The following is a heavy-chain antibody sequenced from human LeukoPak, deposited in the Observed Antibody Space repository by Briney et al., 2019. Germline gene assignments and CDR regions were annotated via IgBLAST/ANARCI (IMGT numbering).Heavy chain of an antibody. CDR1: GSTFSSYA. CDR3: ASTSPRGDSSGYYYVD. CDR2: IVPIFGTA. D-gene: IGHD3-22*01. V-gene: IGHV1-69*05. J-gene: IGHJ4*02. Sequence: SVKVSCTAPGSTFSSYAISRKRKAPRQGLAWMEGIVPIFGTANYAQKFQGRVTITTDESTSTAYMELSSLRSEDTAVYYCASTSPRGDSSGYYYVDWGQGTLVTVSS.